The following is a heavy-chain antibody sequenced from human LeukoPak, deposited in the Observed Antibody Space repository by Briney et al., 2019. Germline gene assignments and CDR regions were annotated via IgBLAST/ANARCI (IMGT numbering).Heavy chain of an antibody. CDR2: INHSGST. D-gene: IGHD2-15*01. CDR1: GGSFSGYY. CDR3: ARAPYCSGGSCYFDY. Sequence: TSETLSLTCAVYGGSFSGYYWSWIRQPPGKGLEWIGEINHSGSTNYNPSLKSRVTISVDTSKNQLSLKLSSVTAADTAVYYCARAPYCSGGSCYFDYWGQGTLVTVSS. J-gene: IGHJ4*02. V-gene: IGHV4-34*01.